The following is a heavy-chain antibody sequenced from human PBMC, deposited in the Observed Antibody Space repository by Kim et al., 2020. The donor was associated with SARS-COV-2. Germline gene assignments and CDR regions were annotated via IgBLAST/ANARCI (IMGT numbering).Heavy chain of an antibody. D-gene: IGHD3-22*01. V-gene: IGHV1-18*01. CDR3: ARDDSSGYDY. CDR2: NT. Sequence: NTNYAQKLQGRVTMTTDTSTSTAYMELRSLRSDDTAVYYCARDDSSGYDYWGQGTLVTVSS. J-gene: IGHJ4*02.